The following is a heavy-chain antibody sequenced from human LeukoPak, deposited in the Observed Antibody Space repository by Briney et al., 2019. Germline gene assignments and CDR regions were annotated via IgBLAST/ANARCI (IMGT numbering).Heavy chain of an antibody. CDR2: INPNSGGT. J-gene: IGHJ4*02. CDR3: ARGDRYYDSSGYYYVTTFDY. CDR1: GYTFTGYY. Sequence: ASVKVSCKASGYTFTGYYMHWVRQAPGQGLEWMGWINPNSGGTNYAQKFQGRVTMTRDTSISTAYMELSRLRSDDTAVYYCARGDRYYDSSGYYYVTTFDYRGQGTLVTVSS. V-gene: IGHV1-2*02. D-gene: IGHD3-22*01.